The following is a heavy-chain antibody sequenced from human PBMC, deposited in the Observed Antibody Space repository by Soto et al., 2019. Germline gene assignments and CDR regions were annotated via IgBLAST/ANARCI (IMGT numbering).Heavy chain of an antibody. CDR1: GFTFSSFW. V-gene: IGHV3-74*01. D-gene: IGHD2-2*01. CDR2: INSDGSNT. Sequence: GGSLRLSCAASGFTFSSFWMHWVRQAPGEGLVWVSRINSDGSNTNYADSVKGRFTISRDNAKNTLYLQMNSLRDEDTAVYYCARGGVPAAMSYWGQGTLVTVSS. CDR3: ARGGVPAAMSY. J-gene: IGHJ4*02.